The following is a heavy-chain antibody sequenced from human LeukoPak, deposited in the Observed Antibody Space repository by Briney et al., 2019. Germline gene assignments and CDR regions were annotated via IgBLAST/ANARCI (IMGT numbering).Heavy chain of an antibody. CDR1: GGSISSSGYY. V-gene: IGHV4-39*07. Sequence: PSETLSLTCTVSGGSISSSGYYWGWIRQPPGKGLEWIGSIYYSGSTYYNPSLKSRVTISVDTSKNQFSLKLSSVTAADTAVYYCAAVRTAGLGAFDIWGQGTMVTVSS. J-gene: IGHJ3*02. CDR3: AAVRTAGLGAFDI. D-gene: IGHD6-13*01. CDR2: IYYSGST.